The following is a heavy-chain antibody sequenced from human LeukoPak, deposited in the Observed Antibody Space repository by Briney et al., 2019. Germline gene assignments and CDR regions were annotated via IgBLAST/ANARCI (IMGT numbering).Heavy chain of an antibody. Sequence: GGSLRLSCAASGFTFSSYGMSWVRQAPGKGLEWVANIKKDGSEKYYVDSVKGRFTISRDNAKNSLYLQMNSLRAEDTAVYYCAELGITVIGGVWGKGTTGTVSS. J-gene: IGHJ6*04. CDR1: GFTFSSYG. D-gene: IGHD3-10*02. V-gene: IGHV3-7*01. CDR2: IKKDGSEK. CDR3: AELGITVIGGV.